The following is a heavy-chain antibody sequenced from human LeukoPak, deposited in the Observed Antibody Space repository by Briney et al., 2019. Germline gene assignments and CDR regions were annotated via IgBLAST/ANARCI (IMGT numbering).Heavy chain of an antibody. CDR3: ARGPIVVVVAATSWGWYFDY. D-gene: IGHD2-15*01. Sequence: ASVKVSCKASGYTFTGYYMHWVRQAPGQGLEWMGWINPNSGGTNYAQKFQGRVTMTRDTSISTAYMELSRLRSDDTAVYYCARGPIVVVVAATSWGWYFDYWGQGTLVTVSS. V-gene: IGHV1-2*02. J-gene: IGHJ4*02. CDR1: GYTFTGYY. CDR2: INPNSGGT.